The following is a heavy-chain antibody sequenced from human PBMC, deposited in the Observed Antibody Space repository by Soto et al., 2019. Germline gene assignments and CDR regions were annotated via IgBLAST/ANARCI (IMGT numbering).Heavy chain of an antibody. CDR1: GGSISSGDYY. Sequence: SETLSLTCTVSGGSISSGDYYWSWIRQPPGKGLEWIGYIYYSGSTYYNPSLKSRVTISVDTSKNQFSPKLSSVTAADTAVYYCASLYSSGYYYGYYYGMDVWGQGTTVTVSS. CDR3: ASLYSSGYYYGYYYGMDV. V-gene: IGHV4-30-4*01. J-gene: IGHJ6*02. D-gene: IGHD3-22*01. CDR2: IYYSGST.